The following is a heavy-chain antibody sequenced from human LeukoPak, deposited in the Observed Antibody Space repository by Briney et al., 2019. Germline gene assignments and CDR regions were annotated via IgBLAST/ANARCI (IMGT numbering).Heavy chain of an antibody. CDR3: ARLEQTTWFDP. Sequence: PSETLSLTCTVSGGSVNSGTYYWSWIRQHPGKGLECLGYIYYTGSTYYNLSLKSRVTMSVDTSKNQFSLKLSSVTAADTAVYYCARLEQTTWFDPWGQGTLVTVSS. J-gene: IGHJ5*02. V-gene: IGHV4-31*03. D-gene: IGHD1/OR15-1a*01. CDR1: GGSVNSGTYY. CDR2: IYYTGST.